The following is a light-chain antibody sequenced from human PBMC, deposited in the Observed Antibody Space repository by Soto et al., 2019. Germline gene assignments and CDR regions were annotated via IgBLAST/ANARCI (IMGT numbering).Light chain of an antibody. Sequence: QSALTQPASVSGSPGQSITISCTGTSSDVGGYNYVSWYQQHPGKAPKLIIYEVSSRPAGVSNRFSGSKSDNTASLTISGLQAEDEADYYCSSYTNAFTVLLFGGGTKLTVL. CDR2: EVS. V-gene: IGLV2-14*01. J-gene: IGLJ2*01. CDR1: SSDVGGYNY. CDR3: SSYTNAFTVLL.